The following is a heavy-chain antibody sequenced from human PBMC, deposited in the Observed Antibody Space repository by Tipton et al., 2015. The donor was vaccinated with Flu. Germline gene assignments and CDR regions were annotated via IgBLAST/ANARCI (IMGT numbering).Heavy chain of an antibody. CDR2: IYTSGST. CDR3: ARASGSGTYVIFDY. D-gene: IGHD3-10*01. J-gene: IGHJ4*02. V-gene: IGHV4-4*07. CDR1: GDSMSSFC. Sequence: TLSLTCTVSGDSMSSFCWSWIRQPAGKGLEWIGRIYTSGSTKYNPSLKSRVTMSVDTSKNQFSLRLSPVTAADTAVYYCARASGSGTYVIFDYWGQRMLVTVSS.